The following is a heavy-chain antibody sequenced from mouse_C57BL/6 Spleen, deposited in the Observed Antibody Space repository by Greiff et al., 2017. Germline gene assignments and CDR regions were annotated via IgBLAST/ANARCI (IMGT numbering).Heavy chain of an antibody. J-gene: IGHJ3*01. CDR2: IDPSDSYT. CDR3: ARKDYGSSEAWFAY. V-gene: IGHV1-69*01. Sequence: QVQLQQPGAELVMPGASVKLSCKASGYTFTSYWMHWVKQRPGQGLELIGEIDPSDSYTNYNQKVQGKSTLTVDKSSSTAYMQLSSLTSEDSAVYYCARKDYGSSEAWFAYWGQGTLVTVSA. D-gene: IGHD1-1*01. CDR1: GYTFTSYW.